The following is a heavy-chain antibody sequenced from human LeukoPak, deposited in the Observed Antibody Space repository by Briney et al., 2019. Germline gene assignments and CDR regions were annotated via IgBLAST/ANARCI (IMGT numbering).Heavy chain of an antibody. V-gene: IGHV1-2*02. CDR3: ARENVVTGNWFDP. J-gene: IGHJ5*02. CDR2: INPNSGGT. D-gene: IGHD1-20*01. CDR1: GYTFTGYY. Sequence: GASVKVSCKASGYTFTGYYMHWVRQAPGQGLEWMGWINPNSGGTNYAQKFQGRVTMTRDTSISTAYMELSRLRSDDTAVYYCARENVVTGNWFDPWGQGTLVTVSS.